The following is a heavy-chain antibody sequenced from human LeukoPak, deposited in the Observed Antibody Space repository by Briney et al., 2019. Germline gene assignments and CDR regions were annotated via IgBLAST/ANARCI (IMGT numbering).Heavy chain of an antibody. Sequence: QTLSLTCAISGDSVSSNSVTWNWIRQSPSRGLEWLGRTYYRSKWYNDYAVSVKSRITINPDTSKNQFSLQLNSVTPEDTAVYYCAREGYGGNSDYYYGMDVWGQGTTVTVSS. D-gene: IGHD4-23*01. V-gene: IGHV6-1*01. J-gene: IGHJ6*02. CDR2: TYYRSKWYN. CDR1: GDSVSSNSVT. CDR3: AREGYGGNSDYYYGMDV.